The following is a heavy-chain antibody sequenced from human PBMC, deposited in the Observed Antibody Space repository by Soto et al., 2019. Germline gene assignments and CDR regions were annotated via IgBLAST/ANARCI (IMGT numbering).Heavy chain of an antibody. V-gene: IGHV3-15*01. CDR3: IATYDSRSGLTYYYYSGMDV. Sequence: GVSLRLSCAASGFTFSNAWMSWVRQAPGKGLEWVGLIRATTDGGTTDYAAPVKGRFSILRDDSKNTVYLQMNSLKTEDTGVYYCIATYDSRSGLTYYYYSGMDVWGQGTTVTVSS. CDR2: IRATTDGGTT. D-gene: IGHD3-3*01. CDR1: GFTFSNAW. J-gene: IGHJ6*02.